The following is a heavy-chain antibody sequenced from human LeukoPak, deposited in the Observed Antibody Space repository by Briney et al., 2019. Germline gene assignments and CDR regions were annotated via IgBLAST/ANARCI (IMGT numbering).Heavy chain of an antibody. CDR2: IYSGGST. V-gene: IGHV3-53*01. Sequence: GGSLRLSCAASGFTVSSNYMSWVRQAPGKGLEWVSVIYSGGSTYYADSVKGRFTISRDNSKNTLYLQMNSLRAEDTAVYYCARDRSKVTAYDDALDIWGQGTVVIVSS. CDR3: ARDRSKVTAYDDALDI. D-gene: IGHD2-21*02. CDR1: GFTVSSNY. J-gene: IGHJ3*02.